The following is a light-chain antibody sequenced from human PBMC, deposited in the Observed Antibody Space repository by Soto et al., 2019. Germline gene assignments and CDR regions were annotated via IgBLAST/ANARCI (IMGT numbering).Light chain of an antibody. V-gene: IGKV1-9*01. CDR2: AAS. Sequence: DIQLTQSPSFLSASVGDRVTNTCRASQDISNYLVWYQQKPGKAPKPLIYAASTLQSGVPSRFSGSGSGTEFTLTISSLQPEDFATYYCQQLNSYPLTFGPGTNVDIK. J-gene: IGKJ3*01. CDR3: QQLNSYPLT. CDR1: QDISNY.